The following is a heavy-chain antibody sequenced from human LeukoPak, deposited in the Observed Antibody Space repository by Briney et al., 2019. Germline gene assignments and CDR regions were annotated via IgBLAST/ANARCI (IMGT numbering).Heavy chain of an antibody. CDR3: ARGRDFWSGFDY. V-gene: IGHV4-4*02. D-gene: IGHD3-3*01. J-gene: IGHJ4*02. Sequence: SETLSLTCAVSGGSISSSNWWSWVRQPPGKGLEWIGEIYHSGSTNYNPSLKSRATISVDKPKNQFSLKLSSVTAADTAVYYCARGRDFWSGFDYWGQGTLVTVSS. CDR1: GGSISSSNW. CDR2: IYHSGST.